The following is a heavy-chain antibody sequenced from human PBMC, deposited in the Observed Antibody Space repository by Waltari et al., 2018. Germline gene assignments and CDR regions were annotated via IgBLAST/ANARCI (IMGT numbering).Heavy chain of an antibody. D-gene: IGHD3-10*01. V-gene: IGHV3-30*04. CDR2: ISYDGRNK. CDR3: AGPTGGGVYFDY. CDR1: GFTFSSYA. Sequence: QVQLVESGGGVVQPGRSLRLSCAASGFTFSSYAMHWVRQAPGKGLGWVRVISYDGRNKYYANSVKGRSTISRNNSKNTLYLQMNSLGAEATAGYCGAGPTGGGVYFDYWGQGTLVTVSS. J-gene: IGHJ4*02.